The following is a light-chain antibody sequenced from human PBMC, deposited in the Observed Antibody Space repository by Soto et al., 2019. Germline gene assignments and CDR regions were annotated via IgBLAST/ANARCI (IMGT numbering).Light chain of an antibody. CDR3: QFYGDPPKT. V-gene: IGKV3-20*01. CDR1: QGVSSNF. Sequence: EIVLTQSPGTLSLSPGERGTLSCRASQGVSSNFLAWYQQKPGQAPRLLIFDASTRATGIPDRFTGRGSGTDFTLTISRLEPEDFAVYYCQFYGDPPKTFGQGTKVEIK. J-gene: IGKJ1*01. CDR2: DAS.